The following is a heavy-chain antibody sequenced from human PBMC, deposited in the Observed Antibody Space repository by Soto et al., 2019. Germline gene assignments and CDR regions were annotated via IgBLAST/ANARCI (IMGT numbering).Heavy chain of an antibody. J-gene: IGHJ6*02. Sequence: SETLSLTCIVSGGSISSSSYYWGWIRQPPGKGLEWIGSIYYSGSTYYNPSLKSRVTISVDTSKNQFSLKLSSVTAADTAVYYCARRITSYYGMDVWGQGTAVTVSS. V-gene: IGHV4-39*01. D-gene: IGHD3-10*01. CDR1: GGSISSSSYY. CDR2: IYYSGST. CDR3: ARRITSYYGMDV.